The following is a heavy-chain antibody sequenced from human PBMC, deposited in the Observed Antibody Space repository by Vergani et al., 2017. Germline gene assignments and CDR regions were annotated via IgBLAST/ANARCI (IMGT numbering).Heavy chain of an antibody. Sequence: QVQLQESGPGLVKPSETLSLTCAVSGYSISSGYYWGWIRQPPGKGLEWIGSIYHSGSTYYNPSLTSRVTISVDTSKNQFSLKLSAVTAADTAVYYCARNGGDYVPIDYWGQGTLVTVSS. V-gene: IGHV4-38-2*01. CDR2: IYHSGST. J-gene: IGHJ4*02. CDR3: ARNGGDYVPIDY. CDR1: GYSISSGYY. D-gene: IGHD4-17*01.